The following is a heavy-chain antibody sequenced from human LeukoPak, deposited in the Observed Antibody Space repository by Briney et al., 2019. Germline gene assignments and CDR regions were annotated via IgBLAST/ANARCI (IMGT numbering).Heavy chain of an antibody. D-gene: IGHD4-17*01. CDR2: ISYRGYT. CDR1: GDSCSSHY. Sequence: PSETLSRTCTGSGDSCSSHYWSWIRQPPGKGLEWIGYISYRGYTNYNPSLKSRVTISIDTSKNQFSLKLSSVTAADTAVYYCARDLVTVTKGFDVWGQGTMVSVSS. CDR3: ARDLVTVTKGFDV. V-gene: IGHV4-59*11. J-gene: IGHJ3*01.